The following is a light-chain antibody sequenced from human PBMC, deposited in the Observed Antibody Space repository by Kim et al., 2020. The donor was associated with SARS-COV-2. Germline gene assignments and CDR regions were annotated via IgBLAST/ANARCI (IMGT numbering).Light chain of an antibody. Sequence: DIEMTQSPSTLSASVGDRVTITCRASQSISSWLAWYQQKPGKAPNLLIYDASSLESGVPSRFSGSVSGTEFTLTISSLQPDDFATYYCQQYKSYSITFGQGTRLEIK. J-gene: IGKJ5*01. CDR3: QQYKSYSIT. V-gene: IGKV1-5*01. CDR2: DAS. CDR1: QSISSW.